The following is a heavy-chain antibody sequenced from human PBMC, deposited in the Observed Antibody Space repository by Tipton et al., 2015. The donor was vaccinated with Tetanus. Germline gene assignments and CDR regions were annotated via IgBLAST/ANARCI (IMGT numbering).Heavy chain of an antibody. CDR1: GGSISSGNW. CDR2: IFHSGST. V-gene: IGHV4-4*02. Sequence: TLSLTCAVSGGSISSGNWWSWVRQPPGKGLEWIGEIFHSGSTNYNPSLKSRVPISVDKSKNQFSLKLTSVTAADTAVYYCARLFFGSGSPGDYWGQGTLVTVSS. CDR3: ARLFFGSGSPGDY. J-gene: IGHJ4*02. D-gene: IGHD3-10*01.